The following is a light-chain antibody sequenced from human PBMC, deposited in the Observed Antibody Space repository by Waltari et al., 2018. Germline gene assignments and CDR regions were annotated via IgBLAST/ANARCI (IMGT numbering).Light chain of an antibody. J-gene: IGLJ1*01. CDR3: ASYAGSNIYV. V-gene: IGLV2-8*01. CDR2: EVS. Sequence: QSALTQPPSASGSPGQSVTISCTGTSSDVGGYDSVSWYQQHPDKAPKLIISEVSKRPSGVPDRFSGSKSGNTASLTVSGLQAEDEADYYCASYAGSNIYVFGTGTKVTVL. CDR1: SSDVGGYDS.